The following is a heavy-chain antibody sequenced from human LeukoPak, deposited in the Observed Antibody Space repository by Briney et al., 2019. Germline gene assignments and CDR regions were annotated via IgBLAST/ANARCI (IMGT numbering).Heavy chain of an antibody. CDR1: GRSISSYY. CDR3: ARSTYDILTGYKDY. Sequence: PSETLSLTCTVAGRSISSYYWSWIRKPPGKGLEWIGYIYYSGSTNYNPSLKSRVKISVDTSKSQFSLQLSSVTAADTAVYYCARSTYDILTGYKDYWGQGTLVTVSS. CDR2: IYYSGST. J-gene: IGHJ4*02. V-gene: IGHV4-59*01. D-gene: IGHD3-9*01.